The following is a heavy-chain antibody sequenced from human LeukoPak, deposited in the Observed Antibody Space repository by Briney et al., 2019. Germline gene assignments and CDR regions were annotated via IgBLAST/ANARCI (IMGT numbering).Heavy chain of an antibody. Sequence: SETLSLTCSVSGASISSYYWSWIRQPPGKGLEWIGYLFHSGSTNYNPSLKSRVTISVDTSENQLSLELISVTAADTAVYFCARLVTSYDILTGYSYYFDSWGQGTLVTVSS. D-gene: IGHD3-9*01. V-gene: IGHV4-59*08. J-gene: IGHJ4*02. CDR2: LFHSGST. CDR3: ARLVTSYDILTGYSYYFDS. CDR1: GASISSYY.